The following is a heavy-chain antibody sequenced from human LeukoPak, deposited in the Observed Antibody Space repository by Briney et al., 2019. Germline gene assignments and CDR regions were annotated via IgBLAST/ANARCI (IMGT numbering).Heavy chain of an antibody. Sequence: ASVNVSCKASGYTFTSYAMHWVRQAPGQGLEWMGWINTNTGNPTYAQGFPGRFVFSLDTSVSTAYLQISSLKAEDTAVYYCAREMVRGSFDYWGQGTLVTVSS. CDR1: GYTFTSYA. J-gene: IGHJ4*02. D-gene: IGHD3-10*01. CDR3: AREMVRGSFDY. CDR2: INTNTGNP. V-gene: IGHV7-4-1*02.